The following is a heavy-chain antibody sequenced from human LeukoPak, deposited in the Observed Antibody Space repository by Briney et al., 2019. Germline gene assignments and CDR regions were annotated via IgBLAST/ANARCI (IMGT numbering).Heavy chain of an antibody. D-gene: IGHD6-13*01. CDR3: ARDSIAAAGLYYFDY. CDR2: ISSSSSYI. V-gene: IGHV3-21*01. J-gene: IGHJ4*02. Sequence: GGSLRLSCAASGFTFSSYSMNWVRQAPGKGLEWVSSISSSSSYIYYADSVKGRFTTSRDNAKNSLYLQMNSLRAEDTAVYYCARDSIAAAGLYYFDYXGXXPXVTVSS. CDR1: GFTFSSYS.